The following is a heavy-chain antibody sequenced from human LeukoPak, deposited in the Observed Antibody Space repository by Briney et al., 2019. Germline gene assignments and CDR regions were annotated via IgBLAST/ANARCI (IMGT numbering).Heavy chain of an antibody. Sequence: ASVKVSCKASGYTFTDYYMHWVRQAPGQGLVWMGWINPKTGGTHYAQRFQGRVTMTRDTSIRTAYMELSRLRSDDTAVYFCARLKIQVFLDYSNYGMDVWGQGTTVTVSS. V-gene: IGHV1-2*02. CDR3: ARLKIQVFLDYSNYGMDV. D-gene: IGHD5-18*01. CDR2: INPKTGGT. CDR1: GYTFTDYY. J-gene: IGHJ6*02.